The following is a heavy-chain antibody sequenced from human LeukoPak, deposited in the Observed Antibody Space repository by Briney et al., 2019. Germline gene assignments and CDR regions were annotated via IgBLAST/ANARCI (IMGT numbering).Heavy chain of an antibody. V-gene: IGHV4-34*01. J-gene: IGHJ1*01. CDR1: GGSFSGHY. CDR2: INHSGDI. Sequence: SETLSLTCAVYGGSFSGHYWSWIRQPPGKGLEWIGEINHSGDINYNPSLESRVSISIDTSKNQFSLDVTSVTAADTAIYYCASGMIPFQEWGQGDLVIVSS. CDR3: ASGMIPFQE. D-gene: IGHD3-22*01.